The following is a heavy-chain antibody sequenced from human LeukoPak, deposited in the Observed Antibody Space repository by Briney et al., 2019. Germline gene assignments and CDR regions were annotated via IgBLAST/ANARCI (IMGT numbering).Heavy chain of an antibody. CDR1: GINFRSSG. D-gene: IGHD6-13*01. J-gene: IGHJ4*02. Sequence: TGGSLRLSCAASGINFRSSGMHWVRQAPGKGLGWVTFIQNDGSDKYYAASVKGRFTISRDNSKNTVYLHMASLRADDTALYYCAREGGRAVSGRFDQWGQGTLVTVSS. CDR3: AREGGRAVSGRFDQ. V-gene: IGHV3-30*02. CDR2: IQNDGSDK.